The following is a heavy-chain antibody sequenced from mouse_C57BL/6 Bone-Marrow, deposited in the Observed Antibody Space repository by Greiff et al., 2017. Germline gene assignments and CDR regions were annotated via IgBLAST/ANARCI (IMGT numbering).Heavy chain of an antibody. CDR1: GFTFSSSA. Sequence: DVQLVESGEGLVKPGGSLKLSCAASGFTFSSSAMSWVRQTPEKRLEWVAYISSGGDYIYYADTVKGRFTISRDNARNTLYLQMSSLKSEDTAMYYCTRETAQALFLYAMDYWGQGTSVTVSS. J-gene: IGHJ4*01. CDR3: TRETAQALFLYAMDY. D-gene: IGHD3-2*02. CDR2: ISSGGDYI. V-gene: IGHV5-9-1*02.